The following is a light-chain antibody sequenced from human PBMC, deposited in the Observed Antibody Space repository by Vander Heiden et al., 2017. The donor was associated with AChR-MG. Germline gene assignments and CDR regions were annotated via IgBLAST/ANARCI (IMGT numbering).Light chain of an antibody. CDR3: NSRDSSGPVV. Sequence: SSELTQDPAVSVALGQTVRITCQGDSLRSDYASWYQQKPGQAPVLVIYGKNNRPAGIPDRFSGSSSGNTASLTSTGAQAEDEADYYCNSRDSSGPVVFGGGTKLTVL. CDR1: SLRSDY. CDR2: GKN. J-gene: IGLJ2*01. V-gene: IGLV3-19*01.